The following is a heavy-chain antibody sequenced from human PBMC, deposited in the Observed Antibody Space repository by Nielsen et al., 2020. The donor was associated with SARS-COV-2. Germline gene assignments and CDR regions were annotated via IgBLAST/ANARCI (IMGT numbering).Heavy chain of an antibody. D-gene: IGHD1-26*01. CDR2: IDTYNGIT. V-gene: IGHV1-18*01. J-gene: IGHJ4*02. Sequence: ASVKVSCKASGYPFHAYGITWVRQAPGLGLEWMAWIDTYNGITYYAEKFRDRVTVTTDTPTTTAYLEMRSLGSDDTAVYFCAREEQWVIKDWGQGTLVTVSS. CDR1: GYPFHAYG. CDR3: AREEQWVIKD.